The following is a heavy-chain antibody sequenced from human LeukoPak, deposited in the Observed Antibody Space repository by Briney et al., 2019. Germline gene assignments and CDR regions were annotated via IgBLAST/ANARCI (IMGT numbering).Heavy chain of an antibody. D-gene: IGHD5-12*01. CDR3: AKNGWLRSSGLWGDY. J-gene: IGHJ4*02. CDR2: FSGGDGSP. Sequence: GGSLRLSCVASGFTFSSYAMTWFRQAPGKGLEWVSSFSGGDGSPYHADSVKGRFTISRDNSKSTLYLQMNSLRAEDTAIYYCAKNGWLRSSGLWGDYWGQGALVTVSS. CDR1: GFTFSSYA. V-gene: IGHV3-23*01.